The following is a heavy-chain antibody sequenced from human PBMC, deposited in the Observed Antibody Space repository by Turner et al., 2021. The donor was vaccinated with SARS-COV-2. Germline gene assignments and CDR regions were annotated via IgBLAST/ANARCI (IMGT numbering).Heavy chain of an antibody. Sequence: EVQLVESGGGLVQPGRSLRLSCAASGFTFDDYAMHWVRQAPGKCLEWVSGITWNSGSIGYADSVKGRFTISRDNAKNSLYLQMNSLRAEDTALYYCAKVPGPRLAWPAARYFHHWGQGTLVTVSS. D-gene: IGHD6-13*01. CDR3: AKVPGPRLAWPAARYFHH. V-gene: IGHV3-9*01. CDR2: ITWNSGSI. CDR1: GFTFDDYA. J-gene: IGHJ1*01.